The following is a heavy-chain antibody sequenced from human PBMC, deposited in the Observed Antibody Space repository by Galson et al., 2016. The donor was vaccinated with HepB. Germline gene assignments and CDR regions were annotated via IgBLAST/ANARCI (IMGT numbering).Heavy chain of an antibody. J-gene: IGHJ5*02. D-gene: IGHD2-8*01. CDR1: GSSFSGYF. Sequence: ETLSLTCAVSGSSFSGYFWTWIRQAPGKGLEYIGDINSRGNTKYSPSLQSRVTISVDTSKSQFSLKLTSVTAADTAVYYCARDRFCADGICKGGGFDLGGQGALVIVSS. V-gene: IGHV4-34*01. CDR3: ARDRFCADGICKGGGFDL. CDR2: INSRGNT.